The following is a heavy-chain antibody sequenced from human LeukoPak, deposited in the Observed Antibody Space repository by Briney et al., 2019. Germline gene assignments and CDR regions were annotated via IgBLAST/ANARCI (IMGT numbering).Heavy chain of an antibody. CDR1: GFTFSSYS. CDR2: ISSSSSTI. CDR3: ARGQQPNAPEEMGY. J-gene: IGHJ4*02. D-gene: IGHD1/OR15-1a*01. Sequence: PGGSLRLSCAASGFTFSSYSMNWVRQAPGKGLEWVSYISSSSSTIYYADSVKGRFTISRDNAKNSLYLQMNSLRAEDTAVYYCARGQQPNAPEEMGYWGQGTLVTVSS. V-gene: IGHV3-48*01.